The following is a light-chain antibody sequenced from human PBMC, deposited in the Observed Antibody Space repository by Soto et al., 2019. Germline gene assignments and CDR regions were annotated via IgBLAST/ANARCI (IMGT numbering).Light chain of an antibody. CDR3: MQSLQSPWT. V-gene: IGKV2-28*01. CDR1: QSLLHSNGYNY. CDR2: LGS. Sequence: DIVMTQSPLSLPVTPGEPASISCRSGQSLLHSNGYNYLDWYLQKPGQSPQLLIYLGSNRATGVPDRFSGSGSGTDFTLKITRVEAEDVGAYYCMQSLQSPWTFGQGTKVEFK. J-gene: IGKJ1*01.